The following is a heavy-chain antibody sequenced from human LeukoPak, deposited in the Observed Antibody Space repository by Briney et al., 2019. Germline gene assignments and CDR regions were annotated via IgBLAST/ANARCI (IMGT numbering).Heavy chain of an antibody. J-gene: IGHJ4*02. D-gene: IGHD5-18*01. CDR1: GGSISSSSYY. Sequence: PSETLSLTCTVSGGSISSSSYYWGWIRQPPGKGLEWIGSIYYSGSTYYNPSLKSRVTISVDTSKNQFSLKLSSVTAADTAVYYCARAGLRGYSYGSVVFDHWGQGTLVTVSS. CDR3: ARAGLRGYSYGSVVFDH. V-gene: IGHV4-39*07. CDR2: IYYSGST.